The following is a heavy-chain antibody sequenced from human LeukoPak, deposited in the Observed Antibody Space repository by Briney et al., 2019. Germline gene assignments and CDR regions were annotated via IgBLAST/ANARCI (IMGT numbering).Heavy chain of an antibody. CDR3: AREAVALAAFDY. D-gene: IGHD5-24*01. Sequence: SETLSLTCTVSDDSISTRYYWSWIRQPPGKGLEWIGYIYYSGSTSYSPSLKSRVTISVDTSKNQFSLKVNSVTAADTAVYYCAREAVALAAFDYWGQGTLVTVSS. CDR1: DDSISTRYY. CDR2: IYYSGST. V-gene: IGHV4-59*01. J-gene: IGHJ4*02.